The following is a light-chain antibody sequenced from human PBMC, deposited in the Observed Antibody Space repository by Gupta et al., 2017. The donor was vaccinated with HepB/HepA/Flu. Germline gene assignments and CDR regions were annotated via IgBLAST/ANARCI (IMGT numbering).Light chain of an antibody. CDR2: DVI. Sequence: QSALTQPRSVSGSPGQSVTISCTGTSSDVAGYNYVSWYQKHPGKAPKLMIYDVIKRPSGVPDRFSGSRSGNTASLTISGRKAEDEADYYCCSDAGSYTLIFGGGTKLTVL. J-gene: IGLJ2*01. V-gene: IGLV2-11*01. CDR1: SSDVAGYNY. CDR3: CSDAGSYTLI.